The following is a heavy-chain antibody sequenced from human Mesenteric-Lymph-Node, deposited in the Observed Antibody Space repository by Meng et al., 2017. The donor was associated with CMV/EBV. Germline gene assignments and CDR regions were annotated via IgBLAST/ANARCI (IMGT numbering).Heavy chain of an antibody. D-gene: IGHD1-1*01. CDR2: INPSGGST. CDR3: ARDGGGLERRVFYYGMDV. Sequence: ASVKVSCKASGYRFTNYYIYWVRQAPGQGLEWMGIINPSGGSTSYAQKFQGRVTMTRDTSTSTVYMELSSLRSEDTAVYYCARDGGGLERRVFYYGMDVWGQGTTVTVSS. J-gene: IGHJ6*02. CDR1: GYRFTNYY. V-gene: IGHV1-46*01.